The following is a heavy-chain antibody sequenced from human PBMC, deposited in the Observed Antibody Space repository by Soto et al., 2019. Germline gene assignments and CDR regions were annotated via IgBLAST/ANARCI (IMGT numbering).Heavy chain of an antibody. CDR3: ARGGYNFGWTY. CDR1: GGSIIGYY. CDR2: ISYSGDT. J-gene: IGHJ4*02. D-gene: IGHD5-18*01. Sequence: PWETLSLTCTVSGGSIIGYYWSWIRQPPGKGLEWIGYISYSGDTNYNPSLNSRVTISLDTSRNQFSLKLSSVTAADTAVYYCARGGYNFGWTYWGRGTLVTVSS. V-gene: IGHV4-59*01.